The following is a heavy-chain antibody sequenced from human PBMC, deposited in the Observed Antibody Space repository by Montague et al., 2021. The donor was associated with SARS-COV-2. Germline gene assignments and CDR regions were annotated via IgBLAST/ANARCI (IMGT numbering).Heavy chain of an antibody. Sequence: CAISGDSVSSNIATWNWIRQSSTRRLERLGRTYYRSKWYNDYAESVKSRITIDPDTSKHQFSLHLNSVTPEDTAVYYCARIPAGSKYYFDFWGQGTLVTVSS. CDR3: ARIPAGSKYYFDF. CDR2: TYYRSKWYN. J-gene: IGHJ4*02. CDR1: GDSVSSNIAT. V-gene: IGHV6-1*01. D-gene: IGHD6-13*01.